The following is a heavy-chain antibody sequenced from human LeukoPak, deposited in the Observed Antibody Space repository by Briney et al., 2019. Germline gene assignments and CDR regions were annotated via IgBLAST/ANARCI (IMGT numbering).Heavy chain of an antibody. Sequence: PGGSLRLSCAASGFTLTKYTMNWVRQASGKGLEWVSSVSSTGAFTYYADSVKGQFTISKDDAKNSLYLQMSSLRAEDTALYYCARDIGSVGQYNYGMDVWGQGTTVTVSS. CDR3: ARDIGSVGQYNYGMDV. D-gene: IGHD5/OR15-5a*01. V-gene: IGHV3-21*06. J-gene: IGHJ6*02. CDR2: VSSTGAFT. CDR1: GFTLTKYT.